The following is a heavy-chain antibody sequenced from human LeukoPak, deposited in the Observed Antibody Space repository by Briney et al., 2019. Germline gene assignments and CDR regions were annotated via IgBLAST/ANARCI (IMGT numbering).Heavy chain of an antibody. CDR2: IYYSGST. CDR1: GGSISSSSYY. CDR3: ARHPWPRGYYYMDV. Sequence: SETLSLTCTVSGGSISSSSYYWGWIRQPPGKGLEWIGYIYYSGSTYYNPSLKSRVTMSVDTSKNQFSLRLSSVTAADTAVYYCARHPWPRGYYYMDVWGKGTTVTISS. V-gene: IGHV4-39*01. J-gene: IGHJ6*03. D-gene: IGHD3-10*01.